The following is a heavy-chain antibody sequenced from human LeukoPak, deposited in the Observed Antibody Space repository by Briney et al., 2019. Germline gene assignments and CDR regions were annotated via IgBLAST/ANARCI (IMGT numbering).Heavy chain of an antibody. J-gene: IGHJ4*02. CDR2: INHSGST. CDR3: ARGGFTYSSGWYGLEYYFDY. Sequence: PSETLSLTCAVYGGSFSGYYWSWIRQPPGKGLEWIGEINHSGSTNYNPSLKSRVTISVDTSKNQFSLKLSSVTAADTAVYYCARGGFTYSSGWYGLEYYFDYWGQGTLVNVSS. CDR1: GGSFSGYY. D-gene: IGHD6-19*01. V-gene: IGHV4-34*01.